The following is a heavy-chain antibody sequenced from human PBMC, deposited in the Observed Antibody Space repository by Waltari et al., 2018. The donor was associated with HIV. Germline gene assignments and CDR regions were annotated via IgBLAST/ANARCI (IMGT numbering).Heavy chain of an antibody. CDR1: GFTFSTSW. CDR2: IKQDGSEK. D-gene: IGHD3-10*01. CDR3: AGGGVLLWFGDLNWFDP. Sequence: EVQLVESGGGLVQHGGSLRLSCAASGFTFSTSWMSWVRQAPGKGLEWVANIKQDGSEKYYVDSVKGRFTISRDNAKNSLYLQMNSLRAEDTAVYYCAGGGVLLWFGDLNWFDPWGQGTLVTVSS. J-gene: IGHJ5*02. V-gene: IGHV3-7*01.